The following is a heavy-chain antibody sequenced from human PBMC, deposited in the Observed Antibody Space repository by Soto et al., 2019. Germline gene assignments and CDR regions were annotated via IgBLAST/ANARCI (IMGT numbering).Heavy chain of an antibody. CDR3: ARLLHDSRGYYYFGY. CDR2: IYYTGSP. CDR1: GGSLTTPNYY. J-gene: IGHJ4*02. Sequence: QLQLQESGPGLVKPSETLSLTCTVSGGSLTTPNYYWGWIRRPPGTGLEWFGSIYYTGSPYNHPSLKSRVSMSVETPKNQFSLKLGSVTAADTAVYYCARLLHDSRGYYYFGYWGQGTLVTVSS. D-gene: IGHD3-3*01. V-gene: IGHV4-39*01.